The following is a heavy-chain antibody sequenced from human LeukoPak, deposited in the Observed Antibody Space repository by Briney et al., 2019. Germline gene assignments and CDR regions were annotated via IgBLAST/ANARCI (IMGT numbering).Heavy chain of an antibody. CDR2: IKQDGSEE. CDR1: GFTFSSYW. CDR3: ARDPLDH. J-gene: IGHJ5*02. V-gene: IGHV3-7*05. Sequence: GGSLRLSCAVSGFTFSSYWMSWVRQTPGKGLEWVANIKQDGSEEYYVDSVKGRFTISRDNAKNSLYFQMNSLRPEDTAVYYCARDPLDHWGQGALVTVSS.